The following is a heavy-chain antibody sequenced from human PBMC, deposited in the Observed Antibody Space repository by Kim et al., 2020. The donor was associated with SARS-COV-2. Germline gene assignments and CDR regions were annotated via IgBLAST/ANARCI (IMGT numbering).Heavy chain of an antibody. D-gene: IGHD6-19*01. CDR1: IFTFSNYW. J-gene: IGHJ4*02. CDR2: IKQDESEK. Sequence: GGSLRLSCVASIFTFSNYWMSWVRQAPGKGLEWVANIKQDESEKYYVDSVKGRFAISRDNARNSLFLEMNSLRVEDTAVYYCARDCSRQWMGFIDYWGQGVLVTVSS. CDR3: ARDCSRQWMGFIDY. V-gene: IGHV3-7*03.